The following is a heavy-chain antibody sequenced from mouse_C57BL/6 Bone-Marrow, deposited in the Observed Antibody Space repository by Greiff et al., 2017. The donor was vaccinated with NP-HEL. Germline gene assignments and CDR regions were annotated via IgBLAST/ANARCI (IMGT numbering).Heavy chain of an antibody. V-gene: IGHV10-1*01. CDR1: GFSFNTYA. J-gene: IGHJ3*01. Sequence: EPGGGLVQPKGSLKLSCAASGFSFNTYAMNWVRQAPGKGLEWVARIRSKSNNYATYYADSVKDRFTISRDDSESMLYLQMNNLKTEDTAMYYCVRNFWFAYWGQGTLVTVSA. CDR3: VRNFWFAY. CDR2: IRSKSNNYAT.